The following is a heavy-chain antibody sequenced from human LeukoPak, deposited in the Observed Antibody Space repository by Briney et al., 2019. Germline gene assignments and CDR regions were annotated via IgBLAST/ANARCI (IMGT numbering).Heavy chain of an antibody. J-gene: IGHJ5*02. Sequence: GGSLRLSCAASGFTFSSYGMHWVRQAPGKGLEWVAVISYDGSNKYYADSVKGRFTISRDNSKNTLYLQVNSLRAEDTAVYYCAKDNYYGSGSYYSWFDPWGQGTLVTVSS. CDR2: ISYDGSNK. V-gene: IGHV3-30*18. CDR3: AKDNYYGSGSYYSWFDP. CDR1: GFTFSSYG. D-gene: IGHD3-10*01.